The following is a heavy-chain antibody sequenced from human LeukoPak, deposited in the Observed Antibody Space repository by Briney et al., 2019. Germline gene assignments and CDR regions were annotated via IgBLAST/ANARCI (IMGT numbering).Heavy chain of an antibody. D-gene: IGHD3-3*01. J-gene: IGHJ5*02. CDR2: INHSGST. Sequence: SETLSLTCAVYGGSFSGYYWSWIRQPPGKGRGWIGEINHSGSTNYNPSLKSRVTISVDTSKNQFSLKLSSVTAADTAVYYCARVYYDFWSGYYTTYNWFDPWGQGTLVTVSS. CDR3: ARVYYDFWSGYYTTYNWFDP. V-gene: IGHV4-34*01. CDR1: GGSFSGYY.